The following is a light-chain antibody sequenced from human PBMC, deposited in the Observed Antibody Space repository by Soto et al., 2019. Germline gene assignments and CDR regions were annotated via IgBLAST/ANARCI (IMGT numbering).Light chain of an antibody. CDR3: GTWDSSLTAGQV. CDR1: SFNIGNNY. CDR2: DNN. J-gene: IGLJ2*01. V-gene: IGLV1-51*01. Sequence: QSVLTQPPSVSAAPGQKVTISCSGSSFNIGNNYVSWYQQLPGTAPKLLIYDNNKRPSGIPDRFSGSKSGTSATLGITGLQTGDEADYYCGTWDSSLTAGQVFGGGTKLTVL.